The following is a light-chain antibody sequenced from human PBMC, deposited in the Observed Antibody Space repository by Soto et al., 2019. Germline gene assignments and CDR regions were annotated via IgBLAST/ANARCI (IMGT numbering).Light chain of an antibody. V-gene: IGKV3-20*01. Sequence: EIVLTQSPGTLSLSPGERATLSCRASQSVSSSYLAWYQQKPGQAPRLLIYGASSRATGIPDRFSGSGSGTHFTLTISRLEPEDFAVYYCQQYGSSQITFGQGTRLEIK. CDR1: QSVSSSY. J-gene: IGKJ5*01. CDR2: GAS. CDR3: QQYGSSQIT.